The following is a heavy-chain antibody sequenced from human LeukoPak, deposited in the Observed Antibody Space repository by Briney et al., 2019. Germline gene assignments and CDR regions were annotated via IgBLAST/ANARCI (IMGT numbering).Heavy chain of an antibody. J-gene: IGHJ4*02. D-gene: IGHD3-10*01. CDR1: GYTFLSHG. Sequence: ASVKVSCKASGYTFLSHGVHWVRQAPGQRLEWMGMINVGDGNTQYSQNFQGRVTFSRDISANTIYMDLSSLRIEDTAIYYCARADGPGTWTINYWGRGTLVTVSS. CDR2: INVGDGNT. CDR3: ARADGPGTWTINY. V-gene: IGHV1-3*01.